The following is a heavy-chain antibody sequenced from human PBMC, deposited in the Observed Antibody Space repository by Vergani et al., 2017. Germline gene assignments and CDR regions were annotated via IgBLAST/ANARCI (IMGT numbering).Heavy chain of an antibody. CDR2: INPNSGGT. Sequence: QVQLVQSGAEVKKPGSSVKVSCKASGGTFSSYTISWVRQAPGQGLEWMGWINPNSGGTNYAQKFQGRVTMTRDTSISTAYMELSRLRSDDTAVYYCARSRGLYYYDSSGFLFDIWGQGTMVTVSS. CDR1: GGTFSSYT. D-gene: IGHD3-22*01. J-gene: IGHJ3*02. V-gene: IGHV1-2*02. CDR3: ARSRGLYYYDSSGFLFDI.